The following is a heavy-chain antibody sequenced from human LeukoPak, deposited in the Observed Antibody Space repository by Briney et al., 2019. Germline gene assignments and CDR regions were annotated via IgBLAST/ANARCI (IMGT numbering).Heavy chain of an antibody. CDR1: GYTFTGYY. V-gene: IGHV1-2*02. Sequence: ASVKDSCKASGYTFTGYYMHWVRQAPGQGLEWMGWINPNSGGTNYAQKFRGRVTMTRDTSISTAYMELSRLRSDDTAVYYCARVYDYVWGSYRYEALSYWGQGTLVTVSS. CDR2: INPNSGGT. J-gene: IGHJ4*02. CDR3: ARVYDYVWGSYRYEALSY. D-gene: IGHD3-16*02.